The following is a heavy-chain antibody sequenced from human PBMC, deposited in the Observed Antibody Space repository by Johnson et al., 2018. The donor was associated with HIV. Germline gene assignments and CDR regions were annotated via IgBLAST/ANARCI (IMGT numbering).Heavy chain of an antibody. J-gene: IGHJ3*02. D-gene: IGHD4-17*01. CDR3: ARDWDYAHAFDI. V-gene: IGHV3-30-3*01. Sequence: QVQLVESGGGVVQPGRSLRLSCAASEFTFSSYAIHWVRQAPGKGLEWVAVISFDGSNKYYADSVKGRFTISRDNSKNTVFLQRNSLRTDETAVYYCARDWDYAHAFDIWGQGTMVTVSS. CDR1: EFTFSSYA. CDR2: ISFDGSNK.